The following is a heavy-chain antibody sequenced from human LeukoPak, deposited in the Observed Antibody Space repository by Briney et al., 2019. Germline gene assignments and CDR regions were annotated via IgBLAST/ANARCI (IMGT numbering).Heavy chain of an antibody. Sequence: SETLSLTCTVSGGSISSSSYYWGWIRQPPGKGLEWIGSIYYSGSTYYNPSFKSRVTISVDTSKNQFSLKLSSVTAADTAVYYCAGGSAAGYYFDYWGQGTLVTVSS. V-gene: IGHV4-39*07. CDR2: IYYSGST. CDR3: AGGSAAGYYFDY. J-gene: IGHJ4*02. D-gene: IGHD6-13*01. CDR1: GGSISSSSYY.